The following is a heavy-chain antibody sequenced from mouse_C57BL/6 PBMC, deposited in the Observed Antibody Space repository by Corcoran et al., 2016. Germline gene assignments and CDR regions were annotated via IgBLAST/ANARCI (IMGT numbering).Heavy chain of an antibody. Sequence: QIPLVQSGPELKKPGETVKISCKASGYTFTTYGMSWVKQAPGKGLKWMGWINTYSGVPTYADDFKGRFAFSLETSASTAYLQINNLKNEDTATYFCARRGNYVGFDYWGQGTTLTVSS. CDR3: ARRGNYVGFDY. J-gene: IGHJ2*01. CDR2: INTYSGVP. CDR1: GYTFTTYG. V-gene: IGHV9-3*01. D-gene: IGHD2-1*01.